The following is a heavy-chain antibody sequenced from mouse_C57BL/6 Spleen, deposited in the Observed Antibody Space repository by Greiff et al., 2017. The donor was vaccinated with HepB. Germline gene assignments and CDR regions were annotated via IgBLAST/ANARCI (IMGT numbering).Heavy chain of an antibody. J-gene: IGHJ4*01. D-gene: IGHD2-14*01. CDR1: GFTFSDYY. V-gene: IGHV5-16*01. Sequence: KLMESEGGLVQPGSSMKLSCTASGFTFSDYYMAWVRQVPEKGLEWVANINYDGSSTYYLDSLKSRFIISRDNAKNILYLQMSSLKSEDTATYYCARDYRYAMDYWGQGTSVTVSS. CDR3: ARDYRYAMDY. CDR2: INYDGSST.